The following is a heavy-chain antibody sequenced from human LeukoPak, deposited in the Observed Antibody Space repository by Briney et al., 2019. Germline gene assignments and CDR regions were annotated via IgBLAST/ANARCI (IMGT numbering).Heavy chain of an antibody. V-gene: IGHV1-46*01. D-gene: IGHD4-17*01. CDR2: INPSGGST. J-gene: IGHJ4*02. CDR3: ARDSLYGVVDY. CDR1: GYTFTSYY. Sequence: ASVKVSCKTSGYTFTSYYIHWVRQAPRQGLEWMGIINPSGGSTSYAQKFQGRVTMTRDTSTSTVYMYLGSLRSEDMAVYYCARDSLYGVVDYWGQGTLVTVSS.